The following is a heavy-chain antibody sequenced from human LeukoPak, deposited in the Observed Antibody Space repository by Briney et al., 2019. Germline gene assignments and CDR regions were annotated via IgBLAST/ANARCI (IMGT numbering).Heavy chain of an antibody. CDR3: ARDQTRGRGGGRYYYGMDV. V-gene: IGHV1-46*01. Sequence: ASVKVSCKASGYTFTSYYMHWVRQAPGQGLEWMGISNPSGGSTSYAQKFQGRVTMTRDTSTSTVYMELSSLRSEDTAVYYCARDQTRGRGGGRYYYGMDVWGQGTTVTVSS. D-gene: IGHD2-15*01. CDR1: GYTFTSYY. J-gene: IGHJ6*02. CDR2: SNPSGGST.